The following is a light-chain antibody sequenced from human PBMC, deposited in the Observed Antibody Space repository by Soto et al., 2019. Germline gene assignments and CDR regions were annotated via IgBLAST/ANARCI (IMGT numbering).Light chain of an antibody. Sequence: EIVLTQSPGTLSLSPGERATLSCRASQSVSSNFLAWYQQKPGQAPRLLIYGASTRATGLPDRFSGSGSGIVCTLTISSLEPEDFAVYYSQQYGGSLPVYTFGQGTKLEI. CDR3: QQYGGSLPVYT. V-gene: IGKV3-20*01. CDR1: QSVSSNF. CDR2: GAS. J-gene: IGKJ2*01.